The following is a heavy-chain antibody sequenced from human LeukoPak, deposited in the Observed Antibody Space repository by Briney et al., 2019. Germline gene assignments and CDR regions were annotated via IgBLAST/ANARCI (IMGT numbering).Heavy chain of an antibody. J-gene: IGHJ4*02. CDR1: GGSINNYF. D-gene: IGHD1-14*01. CDR2: IYHSGET. Sequence: SETLSLTCTVSGGSINNYFWNWIRQPPGKGLEYIGYIYHSGETDYNPSLKSRVTISLDTSKKQFSLKMISVTAADTALYYCARDALTCTTTACSDYLDFWGQGIPVTVSS. CDR3: ARDALTCTTTACSDYLDF. V-gene: IGHV4-59*01.